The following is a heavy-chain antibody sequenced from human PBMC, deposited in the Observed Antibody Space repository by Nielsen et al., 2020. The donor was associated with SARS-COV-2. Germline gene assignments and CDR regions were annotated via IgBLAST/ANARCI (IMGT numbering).Heavy chain of an antibody. J-gene: IGHJ4*02. V-gene: IGHV3-23*01. Sequence: GESLKISCAASGFTFWTYAMSWARQAPGKGLEWVSLISDSGGSTYSADSVKGRFTISRDNAKKSVYLQMNSLRAEDTAVYYCARNNYYASGTYYNSGDYWGQGTLVTVSS. CDR1: GFTFWTYA. CDR3: ARNNYYASGTYYNSGDY. D-gene: IGHD3-10*01. CDR2: ISDSGGST.